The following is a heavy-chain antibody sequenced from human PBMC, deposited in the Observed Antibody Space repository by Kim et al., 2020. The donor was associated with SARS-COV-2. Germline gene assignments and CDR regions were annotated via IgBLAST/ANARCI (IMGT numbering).Heavy chain of an antibody. V-gene: IGHV3-30*02. Sequence: SVKGRFTISRDNSKNTLYLQMNSLRAEDTAVYYCAKLCLAGYHDSSGYDYWGQGTLVTVSS. CDR3: AKLCLAGYHDSSGYDY. D-gene: IGHD3-22*01. J-gene: IGHJ4*02.